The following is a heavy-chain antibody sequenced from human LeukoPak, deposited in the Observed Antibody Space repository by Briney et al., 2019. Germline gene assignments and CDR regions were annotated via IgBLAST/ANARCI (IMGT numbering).Heavy chain of an antibody. J-gene: IGHJ1*01. V-gene: IGHV3-9*01. CDR2: ISWNSGSI. CDR3: AKDIRPIAAAGTGYFQH. D-gene: IGHD6-13*01. CDR1: GFTFDDYA. Sequence: GGSLRLSCSASGFTFDDYAMHWVRQAPGKGLEWVSGISWNSGSIGYADSVKGRFTISRDNAKNSLYLQMNSLRAEDTALYYCAKDIRPIAAAGTGYFQHWGQGTLVTVSS.